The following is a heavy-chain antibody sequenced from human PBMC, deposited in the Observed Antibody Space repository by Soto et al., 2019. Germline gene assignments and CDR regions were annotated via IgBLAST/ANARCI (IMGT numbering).Heavy chain of an antibody. CDR2: ISGSGGST. V-gene: IGHV3-23*01. Sequence: EVQLLESGGGLVQPGGSLRLSCAASGFTFSSYAMSWVRQAPGKGLEWVSAISGSGGSTYYADSVKGRFTISRDNSKNTLYLQMNRLRAEDTAVYYCAKRWGVYDSSGDFPHMDVWGQGTTVTVSS. CDR3: AKRWGVYDSSGDFPHMDV. J-gene: IGHJ6*02. D-gene: IGHD3-22*01. CDR1: GFTFSSYA.